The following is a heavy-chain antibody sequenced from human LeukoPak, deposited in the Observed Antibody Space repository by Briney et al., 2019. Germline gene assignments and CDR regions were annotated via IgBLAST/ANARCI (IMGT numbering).Heavy chain of an antibody. D-gene: IGHD4-23*01. J-gene: IGHJ4*02. CDR3: ATDLNYGGNELRDY. Sequence: ASVKVSCKVSGYTLTELSMHWVRQAPGKGLEWMGGFDPEGGETIYAQKFQGRVTMTEDTSTDTAYMELSSLRSEDTAVYYCATDLNYGGNELRDYWGQGTLVTVSS. CDR1: GYTLTELS. CDR2: FDPEGGET. V-gene: IGHV1-24*01.